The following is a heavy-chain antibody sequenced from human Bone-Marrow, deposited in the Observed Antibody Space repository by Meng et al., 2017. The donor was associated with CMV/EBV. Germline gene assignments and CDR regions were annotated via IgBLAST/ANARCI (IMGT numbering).Heavy chain of an antibody. CDR1: GRTFSSYA. V-gene: IGHV1-69*05. J-gene: IGHJ3*02. Sequence: SLNVSCKGYGRTFSSYAISWVRQAPGQGLEWMGGIIPIFGTANYAQKFQGRVTITTDESTSTAYMELSSLRSEDTAVYYCARDRESSSWYRGAFDIWGQGTMVTVSS. CDR3: ARDRESSSWYRGAFDI. D-gene: IGHD6-13*01. CDR2: IIPIFGTA.